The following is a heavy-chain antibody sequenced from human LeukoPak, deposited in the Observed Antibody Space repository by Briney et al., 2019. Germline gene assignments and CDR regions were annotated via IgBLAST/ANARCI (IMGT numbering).Heavy chain of an antibody. CDR2: ISYDGSNK. CDR3: ARLQLDSSSWYPGGMDV. D-gene: IGHD6-13*01. V-gene: IGHV3-30*03. CDR1: GFTFSSYG. J-gene: IGHJ6*04. Sequence: GRSLRFSCAASGFTFSSYGMHWVRQAPGKGLEWVAVISYDGSNKYYADSVKGRFTISRDNSKNTLYLQMNSLRAEDTAVYYCARLQLDSSSWYPGGMDVWGKGTTVTVSS.